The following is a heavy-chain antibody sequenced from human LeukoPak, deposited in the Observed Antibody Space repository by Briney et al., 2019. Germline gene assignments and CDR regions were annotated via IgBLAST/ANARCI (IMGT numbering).Heavy chain of an antibody. V-gene: IGHV1-69*01. D-gene: IGHD2-2*01. CDR1: GGTFSSYA. J-gene: IGHJ5*02. Sequence: SVKVSCKASGGTFSSYAISWVRQAPGQGLEWMGGTIPIFGTANYTQKFQGRVTITADESTSTAYMELSSLRSEDTAVYYCARYCSSTSCYGSRFDPWGQGTLVTVSS. CDR2: TIPIFGTA. CDR3: ARYCSSTSCYGSRFDP.